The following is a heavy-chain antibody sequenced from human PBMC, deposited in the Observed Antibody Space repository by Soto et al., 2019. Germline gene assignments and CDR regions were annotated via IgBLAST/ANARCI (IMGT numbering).Heavy chain of an antibody. D-gene: IGHD3-10*01. Sequence: PSQTLSLTCAIAGDRVSSKSAVWNWIRQAPSRGLEWLGRTYYRSKWSTDYAVSLRGRITVNPDSSKNQFSLRLASVTPEDTAVYYCARALAGSYDYWGQGTPVTVSS. CDR2: TYYRSKWST. CDR3: ARALAGSYDY. CDR1: GDRVSSKSAV. V-gene: IGHV6-1*01. J-gene: IGHJ4*02.